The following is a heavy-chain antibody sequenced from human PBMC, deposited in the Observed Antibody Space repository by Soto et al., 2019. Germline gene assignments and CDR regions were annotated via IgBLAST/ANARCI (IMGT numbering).Heavy chain of an antibody. CDR2: IIPILGIA. J-gene: IGHJ4*02. D-gene: IGHD5-12*01. Sequence: QVQLVQSGAEVKKPGSSVKVSCKASGGTFSSYTISWVRQAPGQGLEWMGRIIPILGIANYAQKFQGRVTITEVKSTSTVYVELSSLRSEDTAVYYCSGDAPASGYAFGDAYGLPDFWGQGTLVTVSS. V-gene: IGHV1-69*08. CDR3: SGDAPASGYAFGDAYGLPDF. CDR1: GGTFSSYT.